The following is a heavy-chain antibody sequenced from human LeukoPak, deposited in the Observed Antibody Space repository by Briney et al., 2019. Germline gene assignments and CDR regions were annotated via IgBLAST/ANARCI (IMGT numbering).Heavy chain of an antibody. Sequence: PGGSLRLSCAACGFTFSSYSMNWVRQAPGKGLEGGSSISSSSSYIYYADSVKGRFIISRDNAKNSLYLQMNSLSAEDTAVYHCARVGYYDSSGYDDDFDYWGQGPLVTVSS. CDR2: ISSSSSYI. V-gene: IGHV3-21*01. D-gene: IGHD3-22*01. CDR3: ARVGYYDSSGYDDDFDY. J-gene: IGHJ4*02. CDR1: GFTFSSYS.